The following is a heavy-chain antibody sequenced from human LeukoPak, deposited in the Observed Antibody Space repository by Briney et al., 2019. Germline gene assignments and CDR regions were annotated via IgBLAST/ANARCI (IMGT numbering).Heavy chain of an antibody. Sequence: PSQTLSLTCTVSGGSISSGDYYWSWIRQPPGKGLEWIGYIYYSGSTYYNQSLKSRFTISVDTSKNQFSLKLSSVTAADTAVYYCARVGSGSYYQDAFDIWGQGTMVTVSS. CDR3: ARVGSGSYYQDAFDI. CDR1: GGSISSGDYY. D-gene: IGHD1-26*01. CDR2: IYYSGST. J-gene: IGHJ3*02. V-gene: IGHV4-30-4*08.